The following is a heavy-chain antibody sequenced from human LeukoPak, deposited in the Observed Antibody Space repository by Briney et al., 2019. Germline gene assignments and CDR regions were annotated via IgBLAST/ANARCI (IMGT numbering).Heavy chain of an antibody. J-gene: IGHJ4*02. Sequence: GGSLRLSCAASGFTFSTFAMVWVRQPPGKGLEGVSSIFPSGGEIHYADSVRGRFTISRDNSKSTLSLQMNSLRAEDTAIYYCATYRQVLLPFESWGQGTLVTVSS. CDR1: GFTFSTFA. CDR3: ATYRQVLLPFES. V-gene: IGHV3-23*01. D-gene: IGHD2-8*02. CDR2: IFPSGGEI.